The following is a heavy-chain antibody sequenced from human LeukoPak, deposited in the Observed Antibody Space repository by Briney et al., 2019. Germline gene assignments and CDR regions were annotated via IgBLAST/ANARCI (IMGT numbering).Heavy chain of an antibody. V-gene: IGHV1-69*05. CDR2: IIPIFGTA. CDR3: AGGVYCDYVWRSYRYKAAFDI. D-gene: IGHD3-16*02. Sequence: SVKVSCKASGGTFSSYAISWVRQAPGQGLEWMGRIIPIFGTANYAQKFQGRVTITTDESTSTAYMELSSLRSEDTAVYYCAGGVYCDYVWRSYRYKAAFDIWGQGTMVTVSS. CDR1: GGTFSSYA. J-gene: IGHJ3*02.